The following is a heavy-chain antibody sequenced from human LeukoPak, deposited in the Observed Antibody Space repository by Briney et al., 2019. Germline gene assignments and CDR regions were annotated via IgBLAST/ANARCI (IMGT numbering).Heavy chain of an antibody. V-gene: IGHV3-53*01. Sequence: GGSLRLSCAASGFTVSSNYMSWVRQAPGKGLDWVSIIYSGGSTYYADSVKGRFTISRDNSKSTLYLQMNSLRAEDTAVYYCARGLERWLQFYYYYGMDVWGQGTTVTVSS. CDR3: ARGLERWLQFYYYYGMDV. J-gene: IGHJ6*02. CDR2: IYSGGST. CDR1: GFTVSSNY. D-gene: IGHD5-24*01.